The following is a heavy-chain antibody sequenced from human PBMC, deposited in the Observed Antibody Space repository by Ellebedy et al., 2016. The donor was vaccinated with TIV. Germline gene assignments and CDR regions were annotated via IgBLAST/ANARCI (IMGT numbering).Heavy chain of an antibody. J-gene: IGHJ4*02. CDR1: RYTFTSYA. Sequence: ASVKVSXKASRYTFTSYAMHWVRQAPGQRLEWMGWINAGNGNTKYSQKFQERATITRDMSTSTVYMELSRLKAEDTAVYYCAADNILEGFWGQGTLVTVSS. V-gene: IGHV1-3*01. CDR2: INAGNGNT. D-gene: IGHD3-9*01. CDR3: AADNILEGF.